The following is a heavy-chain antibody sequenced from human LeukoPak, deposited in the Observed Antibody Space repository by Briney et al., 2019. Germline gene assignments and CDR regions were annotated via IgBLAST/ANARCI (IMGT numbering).Heavy chain of an antibody. CDR1: GGSISSYY. D-gene: IGHD6-13*01. CDR2: IYYSGST. V-gene: IGHV4-59*01. CDR3: VSGGPPYSSSWAGTWFDP. J-gene: IGHJ5*02. Sequence: SETLSLTCTVSGGSISSYYWSWIRQPPGKGLEWIGYIYYSGSTKYNPSLKSRITRSVDTSKTQFSLKLSSVTAADTAVYYCVSGGPPYSSSWAGTWFDPWGQGTLVTVSS.